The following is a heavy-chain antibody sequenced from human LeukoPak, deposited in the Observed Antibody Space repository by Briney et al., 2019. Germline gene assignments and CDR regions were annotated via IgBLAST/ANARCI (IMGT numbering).Heavy chain of an antibody. J-gene: IGHJ6*03. CDR1: GYTFTGYY. Sequence: ASVKVSCKASGYTFTGYYMHWVRQAPGQGLEWMGWINPDSGGTNYAQKFQGRVTMTRDTSITTAYMELSRLRSDDTAVYYCASGYSDYADYYNYYMDVWGKGTTVTVSS. CDR2: INPDSGGT. CDR3: ASGYSDYADYYNYYMDV. V-gene: IGHV1-2*02. D-gene: IGHD4-11*01.